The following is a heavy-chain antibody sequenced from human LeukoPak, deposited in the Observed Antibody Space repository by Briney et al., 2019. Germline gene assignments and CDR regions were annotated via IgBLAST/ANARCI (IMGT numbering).Heavy chain of an antibody. D-gene: IGHD4-23*01. CDR2: ISYDGATK. CDR1: GFTFNNYA. Sequence: GGSLRPSCAASGFTFNNYAINWVRQAPGKGLEWVAVISYDGATKYYADSVEGRFTISRDNSENTVYLQMSSLRIEDTAVYYCARVWTTVVTKGASDIWGQGTMVVVSS. J-gene: IGHJ3*02. CDR3: ARVWTTVVTKGASDI. V-gene: IGHV3-30*15.